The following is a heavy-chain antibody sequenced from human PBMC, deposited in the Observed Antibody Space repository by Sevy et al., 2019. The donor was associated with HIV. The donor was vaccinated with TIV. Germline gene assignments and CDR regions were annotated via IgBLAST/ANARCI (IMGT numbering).Heavy chain of an antibody. CDR2: IGTAGDP. V-gene: IGHV3-13*05. Sequence: GGSLRLSCAASGFTFSSYDMHWVRQATGKGLEWVSAIGTAGDPYYPGSVKGRFTISRENAKNSLYLQVNSLRAGDTAVYYCARDFVRITMIVVVISLDYWGQGTLVTVSS. CDR3: ARDFVRITMIVVVISLDY. J-gene: IGHJ4*02. CDR1: GFTFSSYD. D-gene: IGHD3-22*01.